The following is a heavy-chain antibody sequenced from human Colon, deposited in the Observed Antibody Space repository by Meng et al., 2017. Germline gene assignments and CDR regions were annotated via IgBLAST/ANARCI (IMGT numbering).Heavy chain of an antibody. D-gene: IGHD3-10*01. V-gene: IGHV4-61*01. J-gene: IGHJ4*02. CDR2: IHYSGSR. CDR1: GGSFSSASYY. CDR3: ARFYGSGTFEVHDY. Sequence: QVQLQESGPGLVRPSETLSLTCNVSGGSFSSASYYWSWIRQPPGKGLEWIGLIHYSGSRNYNPSLKSRVTMSVDTSKNQVSLRLTSVTAADTAVYYCARFYGSGTFEVHDYWGQGTLVTVSS.